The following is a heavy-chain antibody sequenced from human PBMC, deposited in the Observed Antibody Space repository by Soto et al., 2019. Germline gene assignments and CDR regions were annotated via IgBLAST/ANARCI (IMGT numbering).Heavy chain of an antibody. Sequence: PGGSLRLSCAASGFTFSSYAMSWVRQAPGKGLEWVSAISGSGGSTYYADSVKGRFTISRDNSKNTLYLQMNSLRAEDTAVYYCVNTLGYCSSTSCYEVWFDPWGQGTLVTVSS. CDR1: GFTFSSYA. CDR2: ISGSGGST. J-gene: IGHJ5*02. D-gene: IGHD2-2*01. CDR3: VNTLGYCSSTSCYEVWFDP. V-gene: IGHV3-23*01.